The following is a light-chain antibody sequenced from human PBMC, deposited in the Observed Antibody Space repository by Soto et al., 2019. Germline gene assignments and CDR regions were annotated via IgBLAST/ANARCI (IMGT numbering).Light chain of an antibody. Sequence: SYELTQPPSVSVAPGQTARITCGGNNIASKSVHWYQQKPGQAPVLVVYDYSDRPSGTPERFSGSNSGNTATLTISRVEAGDEADYYCHVWDSSSDHPGVFGTGTKLTVL. CDR3: HVWDSSSDHPGV. CDR2: DYS. J-gene: IGLJ1*01. CDR1: NIASKS. V-gene: IGLV3-21*02.